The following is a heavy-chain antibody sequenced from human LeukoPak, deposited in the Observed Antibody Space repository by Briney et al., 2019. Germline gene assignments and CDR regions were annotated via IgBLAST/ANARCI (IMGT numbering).Heavy chain of an antibody. CDR3: ARPQDGYNGFDC. D-gene: IGHD5-24*01. V-gene: IGHV3-74*01. Sequence: LGGSLRHSRSPSGFTFRSSWMHWGPHTPGKGLGWVSRIYNDGKNRNYVASVKGRFTISRDNAKNALYLQMDNLRAEDAAVYYCARPQDGYNGFDCWGQGTLVTVSS. J-gene: IGHJ4*02. CDR2: IYNDGKNR. CDR1: GFTFRSSW.